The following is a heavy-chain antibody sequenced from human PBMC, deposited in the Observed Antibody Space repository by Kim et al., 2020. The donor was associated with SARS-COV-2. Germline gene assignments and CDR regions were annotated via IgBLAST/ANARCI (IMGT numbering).Heavy chain of an antibody. D-gene: IGHD6-13*01. V-gene: IGHV3-9*01. CDR2: ISWNSGSI. Sequence: GGSLRLSCAASGFTFDDYAMHWVRQAPGKGLEWVSGISWNSGSIGYADSVKGRFTISRDNAKNSLYLQMNSLRAEDTALYYCAKDIGDSAAAGTFDYWGQGTLVTVSS. J-gene: IGHJ4*02. CDR1: GFTFDDYA. CDR3: AKDIGDSAAAGTFDY.